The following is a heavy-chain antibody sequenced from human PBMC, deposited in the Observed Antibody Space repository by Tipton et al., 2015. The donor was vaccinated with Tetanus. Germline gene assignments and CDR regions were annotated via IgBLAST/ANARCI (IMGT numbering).Heavy chain of an antibody. CDR2: INHGGTT. J-gene: IGHJ5*01. Sequence: TLSLICSVSGDSITSSSYYWTWIRQPPGKGLEWIGEINHGGTTNYNPSLKSRVTILVDTSKNQFSLKLSSVTAADTAVYYCARGLGSRLAPGGSVDSWGQGTLVTVSS. V-gene: IGHV4-39*07. CDR1: GDSITSSSYY. D-gene: IGHD3-10*01. CDR3: ARGLGSRLAPGGSVDS.